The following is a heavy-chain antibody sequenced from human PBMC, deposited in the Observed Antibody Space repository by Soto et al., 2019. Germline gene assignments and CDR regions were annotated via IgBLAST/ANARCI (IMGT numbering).Heavy chain of an antibody. V-gene: IGHV4-38-2*02. D-gene: IGHD6-19*01. J-gene: IGHJ4*02. Sequence: SETLSLTCTVSGYSISTGFDWGWIRRPPGKGLEWIGSIYHSGSTYYNPSLKSRVTLSVDTSKNQISLKLNSVTAADTALYYCARDWSTGFYHFDSWGQGTPVSVSS. CDR3: ARDWSTGFYHFDS. CDR2: IYHSGST. CDR1: GYSISTGFD.